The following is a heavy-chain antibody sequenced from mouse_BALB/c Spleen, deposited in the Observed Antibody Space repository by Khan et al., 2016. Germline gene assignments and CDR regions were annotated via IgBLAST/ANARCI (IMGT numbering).Heavy chain of an antibody. Sequence: QVQLQQSGAELARPGASVKMSCKASGYTFTSYTMFWVKQRPGQGLEWIGYIAPRSDYTDYNQKFKDKATLTADKSSTTAYMQLYILTSEDSSVYYCAREGWLLGYFDYWGQGTTLTVSS. CDR2: IAPRSDYT. CDR1: GYTFTSYT. CDR3: AREGWLLGYFDY. V-gene: IGHV1-4*01. J-gene: IGHJ2*01. D-gene: IGHD2-3*01.